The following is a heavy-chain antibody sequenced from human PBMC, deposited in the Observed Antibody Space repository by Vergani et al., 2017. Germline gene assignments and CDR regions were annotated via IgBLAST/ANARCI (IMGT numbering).Heavy chain of an antibody. CDR3: ARDERRGYYGSGSSA. CDR1: GDSISSGVYY. Sequence: QVPLQESGPGLVKPSQTLSLPCSVSGDSISSGVYYRNWIRPHPGKGLEWIGYIYSTGSTHHNPSLRGRINMSGDTSKNQFSLKLNSVTAADTAMYYCARDERRGYYGSGSSAWGQGTLVTVSS. V-gene: IGHV4-31*03. J-gene: IGHJ4*02. D-gene: IGHD3-10*01. CDR2: IYSTGST.